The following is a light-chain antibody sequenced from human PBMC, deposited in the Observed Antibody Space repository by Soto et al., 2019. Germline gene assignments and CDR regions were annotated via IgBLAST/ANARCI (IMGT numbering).Light chain of an antibody. CDR2: ATS. V-gene: IGKV1-6*02. CDR3: LQDYDYPWT. J-gene: IGKJ1*01. Sequence: AIQMTQSPSSLSASVGDRVTISCRASQGIRNDLGWYQQKPGKAPKLLIFATSSLQSGVPSRFSGRGSGTDFTLTISSLQPEDFATYYCLQDYDYPWTFGQGTKVEIK. CDR1: QGIRND.